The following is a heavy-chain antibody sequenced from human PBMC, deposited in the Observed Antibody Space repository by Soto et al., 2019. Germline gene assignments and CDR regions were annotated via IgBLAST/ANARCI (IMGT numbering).Heavy chain of an antibody. J-gene: IGHJ6*02. Sequence: PGGSLRLSCAASGFTFSSYAMIWVRQAPGKGLEWVSAISGSGGSTYYADSVKGRFTISRDNSKNTLYLQMNSLRAEDTAVYYCARATDCSSTSCYDGYYNGMDVWGQGTTVTVSS. D-gene: IGHD2-2*01. CDR3: ARATDCSSTSCYDGYYNGMDV. CDR2: ISGSGGST. V-gene: IGHV3-23*01. CDR1: GFTFSSYA.